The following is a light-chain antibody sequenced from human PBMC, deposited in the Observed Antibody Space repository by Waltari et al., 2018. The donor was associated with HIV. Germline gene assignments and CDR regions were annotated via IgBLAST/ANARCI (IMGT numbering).Light chain of an antibody. Sequence: QSALTQPASVSGSPGQSITISCPGTSSDVGGYNYVPWYQHHPGKAPKLLIYEVSNRPSGVSNRFSGSKSDNTASLTISGLQAEDEADYYCSSYTSDYTYVFGSGTEVTVL. J-gene: IGLJ1*01. V-gene: IGLV2-14*01. CDR2: EVS. CDR3: SSYTSDYTYV. CDR1: SSDVGGYNY.